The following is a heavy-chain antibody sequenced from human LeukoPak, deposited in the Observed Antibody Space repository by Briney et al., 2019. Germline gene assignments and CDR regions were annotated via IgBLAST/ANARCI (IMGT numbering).Heavy chain of an antibody. CDR2: IIPIFGTA. CDR1: GYTFTSYG. CDR3: ARGLVVPAAMGEFDY. D-gene: IGHD2-2*01. J-gene: IGHJ4*02. V-gene: IGHV1-69*13. Sequence: ASVKVSCKASGYTFTSYGIAWVRQAPGQGLEWMGGIIPIFGTANYAQKFQGRVTITADESTSTAYMELSSLRSEDTAVYYCARGLVVPAAMGEFDYWGQGTLIAVSS.